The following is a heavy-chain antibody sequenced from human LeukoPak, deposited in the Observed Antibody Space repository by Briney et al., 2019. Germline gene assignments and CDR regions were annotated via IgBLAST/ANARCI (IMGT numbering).Heavy chain of an antibody. J-gene: IGHJ4*02. CDR3: ARSFDDSIGPMGY. D-gene: IGHD3-22*01. CDR1: GGSFSGYY. Sequence: SETLSLTCAVYGGSFSGYYWSWIRQPPGRGLEWIGEINHSGSTNYDPSLKSRVTISVDTSKNQFSLKLSSVTAADTAVYYCARSFDDSIGPMGYWGQGTLVTVSS. CDR2: INHSGST. V-gene: IGHV4-34*01.